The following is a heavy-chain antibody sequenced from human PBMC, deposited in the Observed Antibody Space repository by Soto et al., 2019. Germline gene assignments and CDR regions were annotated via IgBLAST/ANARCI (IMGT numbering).Heavy chain of an antibody. CDR1: GFTFDDYT. CDR3: AKAPYISSWYGLDV. V-gene: IGHV3-43*01. Sequence: GGSLRLSCAASGFTFDDYTMHWVRQSPGKGLQWVSLIRGDGGKSYYADSVKGRFTISRDNNKNSLYLQMDSLRTEDTALYFCAKAPYISSWYGLDVWGPGTTVTVS. D-gene: IGHD6-13*01. CDR2: IRGDGGKS. J-gene: IGHJ6*02.